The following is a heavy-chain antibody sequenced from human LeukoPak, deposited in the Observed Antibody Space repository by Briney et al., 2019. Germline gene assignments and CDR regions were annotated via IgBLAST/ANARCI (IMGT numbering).Heavy chain of an antibody. Sequence: ASVKVSCKASGYTFTSYYMHWVRQAPGRGLEWMGIINPSGGSTSYAQKFQGRVIMTRDMSTSTVYMELSSLRSEDTAVYYCARGVSYSSSSTHADYWGQGTLATVSS. CDR2: INPSGGST. CDR3: ARGVSYSSSSTHADY. V-gene: IGHV1-46*01. J-gene: IGHJ4*02. D-gene: IGHD6-6*01. CDR1: GYTFTSYY.